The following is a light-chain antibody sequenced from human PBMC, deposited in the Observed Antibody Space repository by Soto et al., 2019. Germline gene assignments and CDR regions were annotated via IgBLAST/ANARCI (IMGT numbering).Light chain of an antibody. CDR2: EVS. CDR3: MQGSHWPRT. J-gene: IGKJ1*01. Sequence: VVLTQSPRALPAVPGRAASISCRSSPSHVHSDGNTYLNWFQQRPGQSPRRLIYEVSNRDSGVPDRFSGSGSGTDFTLKISRVEAEDVGVYYCMQGSHWPRTFGQGTKVDIK. CDR1: PSHVHSDGNTY. V-gene: IGKV2-30*02.